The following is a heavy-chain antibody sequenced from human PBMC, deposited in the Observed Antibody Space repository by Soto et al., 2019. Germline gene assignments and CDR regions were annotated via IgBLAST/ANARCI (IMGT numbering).Heavy chain of an antibody. D-gene: IGHD5-18*01. CDR1: GGSISSSSYY. CDR2: NYYSGST. J-gene: IGHJ3*02. V-gene: IGHV4-39*01. CDR3: AAWDTAMVTFAFDI. Sequence: QLQLQESGPGLVKPSETLSLTCTVSGGSISSSSYYWGWIRQPPGKGLEWIGSNYYSGSTYYNPSLKSRVTISVDTSKNQFSLKLSSVTAADTAVYYCAAWDTAMVTFAFDIWGQGTMVTVSS.